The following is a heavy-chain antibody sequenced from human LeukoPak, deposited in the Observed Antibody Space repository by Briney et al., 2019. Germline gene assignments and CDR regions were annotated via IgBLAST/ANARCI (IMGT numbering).Heavy chain of an antibody. V-gene: IGHV3-43D*04. J-gene: IGHJ4*02. CDR1: GFTFDDYA. D-gene: IGHD3-9*01. Sequence: GGSLRLSCAASGFTFDDYAMHWVRHAPGKGLEWVSLISWDGGSTYYADSVKGRFTISRDNSKNTLYLQMNSLRAEDTAVYYCAKDGYDILTGYRDYWGQGTLVTVSS. CDR3: AKDGYDILTGYRDY. CDR2: ISWDGGST.